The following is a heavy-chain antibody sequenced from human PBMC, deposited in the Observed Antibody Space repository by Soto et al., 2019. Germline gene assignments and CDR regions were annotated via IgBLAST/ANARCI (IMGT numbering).Heavy chain of an antibody. CDR2: FYYTGGT. D-gene: IGHD3-3*01. CDR1: GASISSSRSY. V-gene: IGHV4-39*01. CDR3: ASPSQGNYDFLSGYYALDY. Sequence: PSETLSLTCTVSGASISSSRSYWGWVRQPPGKGLEWIVSFYYTGGTYSTYYNPSLKSRVTISVDTSKSQFSLNLRSVTAADTAVYYCASPSQGNYDFLSGYYALDYWGQGTLVTVSS. J-gene: IGHJ4*02.